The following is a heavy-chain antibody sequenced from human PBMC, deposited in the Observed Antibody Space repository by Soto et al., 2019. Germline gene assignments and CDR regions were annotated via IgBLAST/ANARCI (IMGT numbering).Heavy chain of an antibody. D-gene: IGHD3-16*01. CDR1: GFTFSTYG. V-gene: IGHV3-30*03. CDR3: AREGHYADDAFDI. J-gene: IGHJ3*02. Sequence: QVQLVESGGGVVQPGRSLRLSCAASGFTFSTYGMHWVRQAPGKGLERVAVISYDGSNKYYADSVKGRFTISRDNSKNTLYLQMNSLRAEDTAIYYCAREGHYADDAFDIWGQGTMVTVSS. CDR2: ISYDGSNK.